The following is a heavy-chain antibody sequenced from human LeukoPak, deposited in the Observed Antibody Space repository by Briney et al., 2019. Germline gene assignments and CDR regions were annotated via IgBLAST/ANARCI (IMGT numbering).Heavy chain of an antibody. J-gene: IGHJ5*02. CDR1: GGSIGSYY. V-gene: IGHV4-59*01. D-gene: IGHD3-3*01. Sequence: SETLSLTCTVSGGSIGSYYWSWIRQPPGKRLEWIGYIYSTGSANYNPSLKSRVTISVDTSKNQFSLKLSSVTAADTAVYYCARGSHHIYDFWSGYHLGGFDPWGQGTLVTVSS. CDR2: IYSTGSA. CDR3: ARGSHHIYDFWSGYHLGGFDP.